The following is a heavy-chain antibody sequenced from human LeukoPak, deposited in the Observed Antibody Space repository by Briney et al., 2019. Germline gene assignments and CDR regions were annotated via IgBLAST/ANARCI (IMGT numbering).Heavy chain of an antibody. V-gene: IGHV1-69*01. CDR2: IIPIFGTA. CDR1: GGTFSSYA. D-gene: IGHD2-2*01. Sequence: GSSVKVSCKASGGTFSSYAISWVRQAPGQGLEWMGGIIPIFGTANYAQKFQGRVTITADESTSTAYMELSSLRSEDTAVYYCARALPGGYCSSTSCPTWFDPWGQGTLVTVSS. J-gene: IGHJ5*02. CDR3: ARALPGGYCSSTSCPTWFDP.